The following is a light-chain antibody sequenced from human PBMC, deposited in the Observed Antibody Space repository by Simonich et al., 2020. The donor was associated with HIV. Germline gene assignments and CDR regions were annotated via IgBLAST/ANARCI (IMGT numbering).Light chain of an antibody. CDR1: QSVFYSSNNKNY. CDR2: WAS. V-gene: IGKV4-1*01. Sequence: DIVMTQSPDSLAVSLGERATINCKSSQSVFYSSNNKNYLALFQQKPGQPPKLLIYWASTRESGVPDRFSGSGSGTDFTLTISSLQAEDVAVYSTPLTFGGGTKVEIK. CDR3: PLT. J-gene: IGKJ4*01.